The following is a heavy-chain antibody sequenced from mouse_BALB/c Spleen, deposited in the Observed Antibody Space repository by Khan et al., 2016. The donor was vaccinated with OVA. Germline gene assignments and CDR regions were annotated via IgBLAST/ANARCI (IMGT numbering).Heavy chain of an antibody. CDR1: GYRFTSYL. Sequence: IQLVQSGPELVKPGTSVKMSCKASGYRFTSYLIHWVKQKPGQGLEWIGYIYPYNGATKYNEKFKGKATLTSDKSSNTAYMELSSLTSEDSAVYYCSRGNWQSYYFDYWGQGTTLTVSS. V-gene: IGHV1S136*01. J-gene: IGHJ2*01. CDR3: SRGNWQSYYFDY. D-gene: IGHD4-1*01. CDR2: IYPYNGAT.